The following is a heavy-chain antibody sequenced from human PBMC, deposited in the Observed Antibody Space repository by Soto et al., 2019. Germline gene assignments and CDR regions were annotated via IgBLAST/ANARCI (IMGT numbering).Heavy chain of an antibody. CDR3: ARHPPYCSSTSCYEWFDP. CDR2: IDPSDSYT. CDR1: GYSFTSYW. D-gene: IGHD2-2*01. J-gene: IGHJ5*02. Sequence: PGESLKISCKGSGYSFTSYWISWVRQMPGKGLEWMGRIDPSDSYTNYSPSFQGHVTISADKSISTAYLQWSSLKASDTAMYYCARHPPYCSSTSCYEWFDPWGQGTLVTVSS. V-gene: IGHV5-10-1*01.